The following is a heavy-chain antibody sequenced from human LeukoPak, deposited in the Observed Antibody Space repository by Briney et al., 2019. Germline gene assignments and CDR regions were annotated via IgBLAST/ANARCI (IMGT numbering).Heavy chain of an antibody. J-gene: IGHJ3*02. CDR2: IGQSGNT. V-gene: IGHV4-34*01. CDR3: ARFGSSTWYKGAFDI. D-gene: IGHD6-13*01. CDR1: GGPVSGYY. Sequence: SETLSLTCAVYGGPVSGYYWSWIRQPPGKGLEWIGEIGQSGNTKYNPPLKSRFNLSVDMYKNQTLLKLTHVTVSDPAVYYCARFGSSTWYKGAFDIWGQGKMVTVAS.